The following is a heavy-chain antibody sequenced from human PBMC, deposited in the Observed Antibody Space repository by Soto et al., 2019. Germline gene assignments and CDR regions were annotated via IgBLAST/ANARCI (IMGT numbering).Heavy chain of an antibody. J-gene: IGHJ6*02. CDR2: IGAGGYNT. CDR3: AKENSVYIEHDNNSGMDA. CDR1: GFITSLHA. D-gene: IGHD1-20*01. V-gene: IGHV3-23*01. Sequence: GFITSLHARISAREAQDKEMEWVSAIGAGGYNTDYADSVKGRLTISRDNSKNTLYLQMTSLSAEDTAVYYCAKENSVYIEHDNNSGMDAWCLRPAVTVSS.